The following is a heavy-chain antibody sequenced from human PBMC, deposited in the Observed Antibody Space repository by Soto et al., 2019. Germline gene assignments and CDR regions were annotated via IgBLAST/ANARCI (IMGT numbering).Heavy chain of an antibody. CDR2: IYHGGST. CDR3: AASVNYDFWRDGGRHYYFDY. J-gene: IGHJ4*02. D-gene: IGHD3-3*01. V-gene: IGHV4-4*01. CDR1: GGSVSGSYW. Sequence: LSLTCDVSGGSVSGSYWWTWVRQPPGKGLEWIGQIYHGGSTNYNPSLKNRVTISVDRSKNQVSLRVTSLTAADTAVYFCAASVNYDFWRDGGRHYYFDYWGQGALVTVSS.